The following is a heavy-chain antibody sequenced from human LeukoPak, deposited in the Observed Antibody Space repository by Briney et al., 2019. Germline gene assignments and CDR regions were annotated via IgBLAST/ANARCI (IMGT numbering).Heavy chain of an antibody. D-gene: IGHD2-21*01. CDR2: INHSGST. Sequence: RTSETLSLTCAVYGGSFSGYYWSWIRQPPGKGLEWIGEINHSGSTNYNPSLKSRVTISVDTSKNQFSLKLSSVTAADTAVYYCARPPQYCGGECYPQYFQHWGQGTLVTVSS. CDR1: GGSFSGYY. J-gene: IGHJ1*01. CDR3: ARPPQYCGGECYPQYFQH. V-gene: IGHV4-34*01.